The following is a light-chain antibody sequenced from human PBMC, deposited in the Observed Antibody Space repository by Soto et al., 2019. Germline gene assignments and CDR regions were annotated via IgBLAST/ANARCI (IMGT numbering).Light chain of an antibody. Sequence: QSVLTQPASVSGSPGQSITISCTGTSSDFGDYDYVSWYLQHPGKVPKLMIYEVSNRPSGVSNRFSGSKSGNTASLTISGLQTEDEAEYFCSTYTDKTYIFGSGTKVTV. V-gene: IGLV2-14*01. CDR3: STYTDKTYI. CDR1: SSDFGDYDY. CDR2: EVS. J-gene: IGLJ1*01.